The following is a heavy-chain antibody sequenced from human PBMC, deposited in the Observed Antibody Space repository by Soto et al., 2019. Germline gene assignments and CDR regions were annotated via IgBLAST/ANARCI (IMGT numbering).Heavy chain of an antibody. V-gene: IGHV3-21*01. D-gene: IGHD3-9*01. CDR1: GFTFSSYI. CDR2: ISSSSSYI. Sequence: PWGSLTLSCASSGFTFSSYIMNWVRQAPGKGLEWVSSISSSSSYIYYADSVKGRFTISRDNAKNSLYLQMNSLRAEDTAVYYCAREEVGYDILTGYYPNAFEIWGQGKMVTVS. CDR3: AREEVGYDILTGYYPNAFEI. J-gene: IGHJ3*02.